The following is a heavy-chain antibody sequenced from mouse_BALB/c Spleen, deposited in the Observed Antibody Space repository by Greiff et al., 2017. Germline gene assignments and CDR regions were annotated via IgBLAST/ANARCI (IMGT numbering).Heavy chain of an antibody. CDR1: GYTFSSYW. J-gene: IGHJ2*01. D-gene: IGHD2-1*01. V-gene: IGHV1-9*01. CDR2: ILPGSGST. CDR3: ARSIYGNYRSDYYDY. Sequence: VQLQQSGAELMKPGASVKISCKATGYTFSSYWIEWVKQRPGHGLEWIGEILPGSGSTNYNEKFKGKATFTADTSSNTAYMQLSSLTSEDSAVYYCARSIYGNYRSDYYDYWGQGTTLTVSS.